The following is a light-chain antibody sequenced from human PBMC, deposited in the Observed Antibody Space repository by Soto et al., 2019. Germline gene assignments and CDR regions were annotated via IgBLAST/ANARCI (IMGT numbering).Light chain of an antibody. CDR2: GAS. CDR3: QKYDSAPLT. Sequence: DIQMTQSPSSLSASVGDRVTITCRASQGISNNLAWYQQKPGKVPKLLIYGASTLPSGVPSRFSGSGSGTDYTLTNSSLQPDDVASYYWQKYDSAPLTCGEGTKVEF. J-gene: IGKJ1*01. CDR1: QGISNN. V-gene: IGKV1-27*01.